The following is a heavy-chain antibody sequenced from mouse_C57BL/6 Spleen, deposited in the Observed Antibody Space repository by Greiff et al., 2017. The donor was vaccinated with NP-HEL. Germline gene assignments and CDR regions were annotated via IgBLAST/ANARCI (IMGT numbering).Heavy chain of an antibody. CDR2: INYDGSST. V-gene: IGHV5-16*01. CDR3: ARGNYYGSIFAD. Sequence: EVQLVESEGGLVQPGSSMKLSCTASGFTFSDYYMAWVRQVPEKGLEWVANINYDGSSTYYLDSLKSRFIISRDNAKNILYLQMSSLKSEDTATYYCARGNYYGSIFADWGQGTLVTVSA. D-gene: IGHD1-1*01. J-gene: IGHJ3*01. CDR1: GFTFSDYY.